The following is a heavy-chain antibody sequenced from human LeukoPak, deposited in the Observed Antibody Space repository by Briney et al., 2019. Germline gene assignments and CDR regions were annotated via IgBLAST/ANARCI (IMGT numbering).Heavy chain of an antibody. CDR3: ARVSGYSYGWSYYYYMDV. J-gene: IGHJ6*03. D-gene: IGHD5-18*01. Sequence: SETLSLTCAVYGGSFSGYYWSWIRQPPGKGLEWIGVINHSGSTNYNPSLKSRVTISVDTSKNQFSLKLSSVTAADTAVYYCARVSGYSYGWSYYYYMDVWGKGTTVTVSS. CDR2: INHSGST. V-gene: IGHV4-34*01. CDR1: GGSFSGYY.